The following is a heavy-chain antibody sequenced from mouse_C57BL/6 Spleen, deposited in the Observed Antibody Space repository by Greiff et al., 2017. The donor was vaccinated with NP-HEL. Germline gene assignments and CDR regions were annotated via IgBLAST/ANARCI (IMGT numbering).Heavy chain of an antibody. J-gene: IGHJ2*01. CDR3: ARYMLGRGYFDY. CDR2: IRNKANGYTT. D-gene: IGHD4-1*01. CDR1: GFTFTDYY. Sequence: EVHLVESGGGLVQPGGSLSLSCAASGFTFTDYYMSWVRQPPGKALEWLGFIRNKANGYTTEYSASVKGRFTISRDNSQSILYLQMNALRAEDSATYYCARYMLGRGYFDYWGQGTTLTVSS. V-gene: IGHV7-3*01.